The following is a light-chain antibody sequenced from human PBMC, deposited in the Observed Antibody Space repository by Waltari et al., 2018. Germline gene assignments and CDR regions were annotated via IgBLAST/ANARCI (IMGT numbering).Light chain of an antibody. CDR1: QSVLYRSNNKNY. CDR2: WAA. V-gene: IGKV4-1*01. CDR3: QQYYSTIFT. Sequence: DIVVTQSPDPLAVSLGERATINCKSSQSVLYRSNNKNYLAWYQQKPGQPPKLLIYWAATRESGVPDRVSGSGSGTDFTLTISSLQAEDVAVYYCQQYYSTIFTFGPGTKVDIK. J-gene: IGKJ3*01.